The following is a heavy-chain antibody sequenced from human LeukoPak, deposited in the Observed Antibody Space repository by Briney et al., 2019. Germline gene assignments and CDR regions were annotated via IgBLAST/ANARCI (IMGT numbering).Heavy chain of an antibody. V-gene: IGHV1-69*13. CDR3: ARDSFKHQSGYGLFDY. J-gene: IGHJ4*02. CDR2: IIPIFGTA. CDR1: GGTFSSYA. Sequence: GASVKVSCKASGGTFSSYAISWVRQAPGQGLEWMGGIIPIFGTANYAQKFQGRVTITADESTSTAYMELSSLRSEDTAVYYCARDSFKHQSGYGLFDYWGQGTLVTVSS. D-gene: IGHD5-12*01.